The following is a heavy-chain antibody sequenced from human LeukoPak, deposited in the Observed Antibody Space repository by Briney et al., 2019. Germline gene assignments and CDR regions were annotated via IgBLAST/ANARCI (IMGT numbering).Heavy chain of an antibody. V-gene: IGHV1-2*02. D-gene: IGHD6-13*01. CDR1: GYTFTGYY. J-gene: IGHJ3*02. Sequence: ASVKVSCKASGYTFTGYYIHWVRQAPGQGLEWMGLINPNSGGTNYAQKFQGRVTMTRDTSISTAYMEVSRLRSDDTAVYYCAGGSSSLWAFDIWGQGTMVTVSS. CDR3: AGGSSSLWAFDI. CDR2: INPNSGGT.